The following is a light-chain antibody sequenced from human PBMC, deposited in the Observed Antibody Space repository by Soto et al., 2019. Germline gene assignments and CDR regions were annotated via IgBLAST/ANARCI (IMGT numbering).Light chain of an antibody. CDR1: QTVSSN. V-gene: IGKV3-15*01. Sequence: EIVMTQSPATLSVSPGERATLSCRASQTVSSNLAWYQQKPGQAPRLLIYGASTRATGIPARFSGSGSGTEFPLTISSLQSEYFAVYYCQQYNSWPPLTFGGGTKVEIK. CDR3: QQYNSWPPLT. CDR2: GAS. J-gene: IGKJ4*01.